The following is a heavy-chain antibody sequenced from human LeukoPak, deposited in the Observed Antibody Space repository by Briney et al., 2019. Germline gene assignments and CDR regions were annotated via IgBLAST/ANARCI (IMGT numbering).Heavy chain of an antibody. V-gene: IGHV4-34*01. J-gene: IGHJ2*01. CDR2: INHSGST. CDR1: GGSFSGYY. D-gene: IGHD6-19*01. Sequence: PSETLSLTCAVYGGSFSGYYWSWIRQPPGKGLEWIGEINHSGSTNYNPSLKSRVTISVDTSKNQFSLKLGSVTAADTAVYYCAREGEQWLVRYFDLWGRGTLVTVSS. CDR3: AREGEQWLVRYFDL.